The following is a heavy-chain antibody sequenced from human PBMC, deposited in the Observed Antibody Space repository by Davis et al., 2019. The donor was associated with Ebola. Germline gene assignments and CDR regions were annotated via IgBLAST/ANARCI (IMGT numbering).Heavy chain of an antibody. Sequence: HSQTLSLTCAISGDSVSSGGWNWIRQSPSRGLEWLGRTYYNSKWYNDYAASVKSRITINPDTSKNEFSLQLNSVTPDDTAVYFCARGWWKSGMDVWGQGTTVTVSS. CDR1: GDSVSSGG. CDR2: TYYNSKWYN. J-gene: IGHJ6*02. CDR3: ARGWWKSGMDV. D-gene: IGHD6-19*01. V-gene: IGHV6-1*01.